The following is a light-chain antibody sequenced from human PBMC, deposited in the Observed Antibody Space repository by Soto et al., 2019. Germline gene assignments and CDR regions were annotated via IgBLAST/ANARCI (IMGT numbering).Light chain of an antibody. V-gene: IGKV3D-20*02. CDR3: QQRSNWPPST. Sequence: EIVLTQSPGTLSLSPGERATLSCRASQTVNNGYLAWYQQNLGQAPRLLIYGASSRATDIPARFSGSGSGTDFTLTISSLEPEDFAVYYCQQRSNWPPSTFGQGTRLEIK. CDR2: GAS. CDR1: QTVNNGY. J-gene: IGKJ5*01.